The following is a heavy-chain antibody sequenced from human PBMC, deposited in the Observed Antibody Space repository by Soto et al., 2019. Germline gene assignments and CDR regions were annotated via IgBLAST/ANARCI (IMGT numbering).Heavy chain of an antibody. CDR2: ISTLNGNT. CDR3: ARRVQVWLPDYYGMDV. Sequence: QAQLVQSGAEVKKPGGSVNVSCKASGYDYVTYAITWVRQRPGQGLEWMGWISTLNGNTNYAQNFQGRVTMTTDTSTRIVHLELRCLRSDDTAVYYCARRVQVWLPDYYGMDVWGQGTTVTVSS. V-gene: IGHV1-18*01. J-gene: IGHJ6*02. D-gene: IGHD5-18*01. CDR1: GYDYVTYA.